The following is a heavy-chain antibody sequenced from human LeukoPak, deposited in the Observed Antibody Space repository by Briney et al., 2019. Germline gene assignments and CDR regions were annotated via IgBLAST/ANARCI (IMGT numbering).Heavy chain of an antibody. J-gene: IGHJ6*03. Sequence: GGSLRLSCAASGFTFSSYGMSWVRQAPGKGLEWVSAISGSGGSTYYADSVKGRFTISRDNSKNTLYLQMNSLRAEDTAVYYCAKVPFKQQLPYYYMDVWGKGTTVTVSS. D-gene: IGHD6-13*01. CDR3: AKVPFKQQLPYYYMDV. CDR2: ISGSGGST. CDR1: GFTFSSYG. V-gene: IGHV3-23*01.